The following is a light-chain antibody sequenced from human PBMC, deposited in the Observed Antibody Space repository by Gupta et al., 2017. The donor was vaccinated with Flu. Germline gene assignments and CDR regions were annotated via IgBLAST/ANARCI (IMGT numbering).Light chain of an antibody. V-gene: IGLV1-44*01. CDR1: SSNIRSNA. CDR2: GNS. J-gene: IGLJ1*01. CDR3: AAWDDSLTGHYV. Sequence: SSNIRSNALHWYLQVPGTAPRLLIYGNSQRPSVVPARFSGSKSGTSASLAISGLQSEDEATYYGAAWDDSLTGHYVFGSGTAVTVL.